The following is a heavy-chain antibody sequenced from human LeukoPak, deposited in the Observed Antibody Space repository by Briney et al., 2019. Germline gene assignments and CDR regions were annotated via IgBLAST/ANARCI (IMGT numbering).Heavy chain of an antibody. V-gene: IGHV4-39*01. J-gene: IGHJ4*02. D-gene: IGHD4-17*01. CDR2: IYYTGST. Sequence: PSETLSLTCTVSGGSISSSSYHWGWIRQPPGKGLEWIGSIYYTGSTNYNPSLKSRVTISVDTSKNQFSLKLSSVTAADTAVYNCERVSLYDYGDYGLRHSVFFDYWGQGTLVTVSS. CDR1: GGSISSSSYH. CDR3: ERVSLYDYGDYGLRHSVFFDY.